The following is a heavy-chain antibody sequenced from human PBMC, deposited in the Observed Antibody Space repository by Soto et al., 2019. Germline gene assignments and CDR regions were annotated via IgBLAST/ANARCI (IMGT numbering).Heavy chain of an antibody. J-gene: IGHJ6*02. CDR3: VREGSITMVRGVIRNYYYYGMDV. V-gene: IGHV1-69*01. CDR1: GGTFSSYA. D-gene: IGHD3-10*01. Sequence: GXSVKGSCKASGGTFSSYAISWVRQAPVQGLEWMGGIIPIFGTANYAQKFQGRVTITADESTSTAYMELSSLRSEDTAVYYCVREGSITMVRGVIRNYYYYGMDVWGQGTTVTVSS. CDR2: IIPIFGTA.